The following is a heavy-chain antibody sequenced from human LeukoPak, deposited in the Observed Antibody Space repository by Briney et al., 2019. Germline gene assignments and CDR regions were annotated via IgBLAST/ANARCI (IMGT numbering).Heavy chain of an antibody. CDR2: IKQDGSEK. J-gene: IGHJ4*02. CDR1: GFTFSTYA. Sequence: GGSLRLSCAASGFTFSTYAMSWVRQAPGKGLEWVANIKQDGSEKYYVDSVKGRFTISRDNAKNSLYLQMNSLRAEDTAVYYCARSLSSGFDYWGQGTLVTVSS. CDR3: ARSLSSGFDY. D-gene: IGHD6-19*01. V-gene: IGHV3-7*01.